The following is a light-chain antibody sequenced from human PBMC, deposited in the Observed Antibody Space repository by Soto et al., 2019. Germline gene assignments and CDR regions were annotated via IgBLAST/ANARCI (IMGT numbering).Light chain of an antibody. CDR2: KAS. J-gene: IGKJ1*01. CDR3: QHYNSYSLA. Sequence: DIPMTQSPSTLSASVGDRVTITCRASQSISSWLAWYQPKPGKAPKVLIYKASSLESGVPSRFSGSGAGTEFTLTISSLQPDDFSTYYCQHYNSYSLAFGQGTKVEIK. CDR1: QSISSW. V-gene: IGKV1-5*03.